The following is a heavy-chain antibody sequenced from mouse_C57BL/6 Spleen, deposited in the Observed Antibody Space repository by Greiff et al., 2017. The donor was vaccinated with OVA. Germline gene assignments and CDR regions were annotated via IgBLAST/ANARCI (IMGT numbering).Heavy chain of an antibody. CDR2: IYPGDGDT. J-gene: IGHJ2*01. V-gene: IGHV1-80*01. CDR3: ARSTEDRYFDY. Sequence: SGAELVKPGASVKISCKASGYAFSSYWMNWVKQRPGKGLEWIGQIYPGDGDTNYNGKFKGKATLTADKSSSTAYMQLSSLTSEDSAVYFCARSTEDRYFDYWGQGTTLTVSS. CDR1: GYAFSSYW.